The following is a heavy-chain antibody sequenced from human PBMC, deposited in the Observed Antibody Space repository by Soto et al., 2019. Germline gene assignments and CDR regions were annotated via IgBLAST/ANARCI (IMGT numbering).Heavy chain of an antibody. CDR1: GFTVSSNS. J-gene: IGHJ4*02. CDR3: ASPDY. Sequence: GSLRLSCAASGFTVSSNSMTWVRQAPGKGLDWVSVIYSGGNTYYAEAVRGRFTISRDNSMNTLYLQMNNLRAEDTAVYYCASPDYWGQETLVTVSS. CDR2: IYSGGNT. V-gene: IGHV3-53*01.